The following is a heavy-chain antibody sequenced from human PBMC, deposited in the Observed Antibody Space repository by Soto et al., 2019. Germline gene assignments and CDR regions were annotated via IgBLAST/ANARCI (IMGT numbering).Heavy chain of an antibody. CDR2: IWYGGSSQ. D-gene: IGHD6-19*01. J-gene: IGHJ5*02. V-gene: IGHV3-33*01. Sequence: PGVSLRLSCTVSGFAFSNHGMHWVSQAPGMGLEGVAGIWYGGSSQYYADSVKGRFTISRDNSKNTVDMQMNSLRAEDTPLYYCARDLLPAGFRWLDPWGQGTLVTVSS. CDR1: GFAFSNHG. CDR3: ARDLLPAGFRWLDP.